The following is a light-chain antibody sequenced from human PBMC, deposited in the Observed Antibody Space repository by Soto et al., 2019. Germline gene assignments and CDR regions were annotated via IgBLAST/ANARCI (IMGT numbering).Light chain of an antibody. CDR3: SSYAGSNNFVV. CDR2: EVS. J-gene: IGLJ2*01. CDR1: SSDVGGFNY. Sequence: QSALTQPPSASGSPGQSVTISCTGTSSDVGGFNYVSWYQQHPGKAPKLMIYEVSKRPSGVPDRFSGSKSGNTASLTVSGLQAEEEADYYCSSYAGSNNFVVFGGGTTVTVL. V-gene: IGLV2-8*01.